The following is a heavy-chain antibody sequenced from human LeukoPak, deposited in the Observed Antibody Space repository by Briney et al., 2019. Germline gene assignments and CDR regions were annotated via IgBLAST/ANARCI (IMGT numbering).Heavy chain of an antibody. CDR1: GFSLSGYW. V-gene: IGHV3-74*01. D-gene: IGHD2-21*01. Sequence: PRGSLRLSCAASGFSLSGYWMHWVRQVPGKGLVWVSRMSSEGSGTTYADSVKGRFTISRDNSKNKLYLQMNSLRVEDTAVYYCARGGGAEAFDIWGQGTMVTVSS. J-gene: IGHJ3*02. CDR2: MSSEGSGT. CDR3: ARGGGAEAFDI.